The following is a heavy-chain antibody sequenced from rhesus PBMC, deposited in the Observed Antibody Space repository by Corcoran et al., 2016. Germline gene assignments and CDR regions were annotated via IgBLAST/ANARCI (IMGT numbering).Heavy chain of an antibody. Sequence: QLQLQESGPGLVKPSETLSFTCAVSGGSIRSNWWSWIRQSPGKGLEWIGRIYCRGAETNNNPALMSRITVSTDTSKNQFSRKLNSVTAADTAVYYCARGGYCVSTSCSFDYWGQGVLVTVSS. J-gene: IGHJ4*01. CDR2: IYCRGAET. D-gene: IGHD2-2*01. CDR3: ARGGYCVSTSCSFDY. V-gene: IGHV4-173*01. CDR1: GGSIRSNW.